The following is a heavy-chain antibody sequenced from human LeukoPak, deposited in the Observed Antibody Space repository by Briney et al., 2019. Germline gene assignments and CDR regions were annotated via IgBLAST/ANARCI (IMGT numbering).Heavy chain of an antibody. CDR1: GYTFTSYG. CDR3: ARSGVPDSSPSVTHDAFDI. J-gene: IGHJ3*02. V-gene: IGHV1-18*01. CDR2: ISAYNGNT. Sequence: GASVKVSCKASGYTFTSYGISWVRQAPGQGLEWMGWISAYNGNTNYAQKLQGRVTMTTDTSTSTAYMELRSLRSDDTAVYYCARSGVPDSSPSVTHDAFDIWGQGTMVTVSS. D-gene: IGHD6-6*01.